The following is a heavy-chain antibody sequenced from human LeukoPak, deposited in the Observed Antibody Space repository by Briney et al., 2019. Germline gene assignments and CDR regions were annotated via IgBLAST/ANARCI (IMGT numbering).Heavy chain of an antibody. V-gene: IGHV4-59*08. J-gene: IGHJ4*02. Sequence: SETLSLTCTVSGGSISSYYWSWIRQPPGKGLEWIGYIYYSGSTNYNPSLKSRVTISVDTSKNQFSLRLSSVTAADTAVYYCARGDYYGSGSKDWGQGTLVTVSS. CDR1: GGSISSYY. D-gene: IGHD3-10*01. CDR2: IYYSGST. CDR3: ARGDYYGSGSKD.